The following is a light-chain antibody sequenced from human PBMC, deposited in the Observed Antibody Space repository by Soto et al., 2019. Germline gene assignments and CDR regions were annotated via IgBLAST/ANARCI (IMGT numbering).Light chain of an antibody. CDR3: QQDGSSPPRT. CDR1: QSVISNY. J-gene: IGKJ2*01. V-gene: IGKV3-20*01. Sequence: ETVLTQSQVTRSLSPRERATLSCWASQSVISNYLAWYQQRHGKPPRLLISCAYNRATGIPDRFSGTGSGTDFTLPISRLDPEDFAVYYCQQDGSSPPRTFGQRTKLEIQ. CDR2: CAY.